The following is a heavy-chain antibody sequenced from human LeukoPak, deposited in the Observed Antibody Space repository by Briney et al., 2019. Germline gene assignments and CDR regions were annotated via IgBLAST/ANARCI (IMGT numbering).Heavy chain of an antibody. CDR2: IYDNGDA. CDR1: GLTFRTVW. V-gene: IGHV3-53*04. CDR3: AGGSRRDGYDY. D-gene: IGHD5-24*01. Sequence: GGSLRLPCAASGLTFRTVWMSWVRQAPGKGLEWVSVIYDNGDAYSADSVKGRFTISRHNSKNTLYLQMNSLRPEDTAVYYCAGGSRRDGYDYWGQGTLVTVSS. J-gene: IGHJ4*02.